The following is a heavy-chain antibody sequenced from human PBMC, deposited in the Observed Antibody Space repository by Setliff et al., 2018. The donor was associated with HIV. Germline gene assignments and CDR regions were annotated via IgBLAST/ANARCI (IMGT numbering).Heavy chain of an antibody. D-gene: IGHD3-22*01. CDR3: ARHGYNDSRGYFDY. J-gene: IGHJ4*02. CDR1: GYSFSDNW. Sequence: GESLKISCKGSGYSFSDNWIGWVRQMPGRGLEWVGIIYPGDSDTRYSPSFQGHVAFSVDTSISTAYLHWNSLKASDTAMYYCARHGYNDSRGYFDYWGQGALVTVSS. CDR2: IYPGDSDT. V-gene: IGHV5-51*01.